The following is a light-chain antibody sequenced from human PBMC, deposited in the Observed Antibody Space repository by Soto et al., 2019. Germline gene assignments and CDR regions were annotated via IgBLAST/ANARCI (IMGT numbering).Light chain of an antibody. Sequence: DIQMTQSPSSLSASVGDRVTITCRASQSISSYLNWYQQKPGKAPKLLMYAASSLQSGVPSRFSGSGSGTDFILTISSLQPEDFGTYYCQQSYSTPITFGQGTRLEIK. V-gene: IGKV1-39*01. CDR3: QQSYSTPIT. J-gene: IGKJ5*01. CDR1: QSISSY. CDR2: AAS.